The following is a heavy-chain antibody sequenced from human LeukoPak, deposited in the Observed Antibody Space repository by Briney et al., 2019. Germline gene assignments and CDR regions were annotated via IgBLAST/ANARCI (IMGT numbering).Heavy chain of an antibody. CDR1: GYTFTSYA. CDR2: IIPIFGTA. Sequence: SVKVSCKASGYTFTSYAMNWVRQAPGQGLEWMGGIIPIFGTANYAQKFQGRVTITTDESTSTAYMELSSLRSEDTAVYYCASSRYCSSTSCPLPHYYYYYMDVWGKGTTVTVSS. CDR3: ASSRYCSSTSCPLPHYYYYYMDV. D-gene: IGHD2-2*01. V-gene: IGHV1-69*05. J-gene: IGHJ6*03.